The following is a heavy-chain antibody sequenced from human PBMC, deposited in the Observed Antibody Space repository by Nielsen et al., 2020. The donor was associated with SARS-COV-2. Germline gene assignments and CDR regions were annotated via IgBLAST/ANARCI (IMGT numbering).Heavy chain of an antibody. D-gene: IGHD6-13*01. Sequence: GESLKISCTASGFIFDGFWMSWVRQAPGKGLEWVAHIKYDGSEEYYLDNVKGRFTISRDNAKNSLYLHMSNLRVDDTAVYYCARMGGYSSSWYGGDYWGQGTLVTVSS. CDR1: GFIFDGFW. CDR3: ARMGGYSSSWYGGDY. V-gene: IGHV3-7*03. J-gene: IGHJ4*02. CDR2: IKYDGSEE.